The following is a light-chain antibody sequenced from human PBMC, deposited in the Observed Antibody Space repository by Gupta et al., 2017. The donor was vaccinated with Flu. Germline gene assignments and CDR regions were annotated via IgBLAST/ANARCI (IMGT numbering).Light chain of an antibody. Sequence: EMVLTQSPGTLSLSPGERATLSCRASQSVRSSYLAWYQQKPGQAPRLLIYGASSRATGIPDRFSGSGSGTEFTLTISRLEPEDFAVYYCQQYGSSPWTFGQGTKVEIK. V-gene: IGKV3-20*01. J-gene: IGKJ1*01. CDR2: GAS. CDR3: QQYGSSPWT. CDR1: QSVRSSY.